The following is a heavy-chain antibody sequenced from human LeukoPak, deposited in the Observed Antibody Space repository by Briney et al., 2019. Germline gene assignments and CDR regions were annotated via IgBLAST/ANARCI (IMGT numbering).Heavy chain of an antibody. Sequence: SETLSLTCTISGDSLTSSSYYWGWLRQPPGKGLEWLGSICYRRSTEYNPSLKSRVTTSVHASENQISLKLSSVTASDTAVYYCARHARFGSGNNWFYPWGQGTLVTVSS. CDR2: ICYRRST. V-gene: IGHV4-39*01. D-gene: IGHD3-10*01. J-gene: IGHJ5*02. CDR3: ARHARFGSGNNWFYP. CDR1: GDSLTSSSYY.